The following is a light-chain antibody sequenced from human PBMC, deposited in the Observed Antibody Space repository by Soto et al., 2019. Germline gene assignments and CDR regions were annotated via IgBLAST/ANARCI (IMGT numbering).Light chain of an antibody. J-gene: IGLJ1*01. CDR2: EVN. V-gene: IGLV2-8*01. Sequence: QSALTQPPSASGSHGQSVAISCTGTSSDVGGYNYVSWYQQHPGKAPKLMIYEVNKRPSGVPDRFSGSKSGNPASLTVSGPQAEGEADYHCSSYAGSSKGFGTGTKLTVL. CDR1: SSDVGGYNY. CDR3: SSYAGSSKG.